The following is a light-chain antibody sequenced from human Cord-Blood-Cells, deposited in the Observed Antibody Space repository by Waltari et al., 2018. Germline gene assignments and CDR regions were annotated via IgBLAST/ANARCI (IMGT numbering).Light chain of an antibody. Sequence: QSVLTQPPPVSEAPRQRVTISCSGSSSNIGNNAVNWYHQLPGKAPKLLIYYDDLPPSGVSDRFSGSKSGTSASLAISGLQSEDEADYYCAAWDDSLNGYVFGTGTKVTVL. J-gene: IGLJ1*01. CDR1: SSNIGNNA. V-gene: IGLV1-36*01. CDR2: YDD. CDR3: AAWDDSLNGYV.